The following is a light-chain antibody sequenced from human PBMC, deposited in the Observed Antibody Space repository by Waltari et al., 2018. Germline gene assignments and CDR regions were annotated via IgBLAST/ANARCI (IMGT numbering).Light chain of an antibody. CDR3: HAAAGNIWF. CDR1: VLAEKY. Sequence: SYELTQPFSVSVSPGQTATITCSGDVLAEKYVRWFQQKPGQAPILILYKDTDRASGIPERFSSSSSGSSVTLTITGALPEDEADYYCHAAAGNIWFFGGGTKLTVL. J-gene: IGLJ3*02. CDR2: KDT. V-gene: IGLV3-27*01.